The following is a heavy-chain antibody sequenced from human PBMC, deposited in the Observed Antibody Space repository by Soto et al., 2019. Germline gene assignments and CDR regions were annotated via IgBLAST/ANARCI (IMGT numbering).Heavy chain of an antibody. J-gene: IGHJ5*02. D-gene: IGHD3-10*01. CDR3: VRDRYSSSGWFDP. CDR1: GDSVSSYSAA. CDR2: TYYRSRFFS. Sequence: SQTLSLTCAISGDSVSSYSAAWNWIRQSPSGGLEWQGRTYYRSRFFSDYAESVKSRIIINPDTSKNQFSLQLKSVTPEDTAVYYCVRDRYSSSGWFDPWGQGTPVTVSS. V-gene: IGHV6-1*01.